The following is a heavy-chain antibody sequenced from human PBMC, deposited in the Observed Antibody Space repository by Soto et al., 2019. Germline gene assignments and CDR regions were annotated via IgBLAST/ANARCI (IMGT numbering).Heavy chain of an antibody. V-gene: IGHV3-72*01. CDR1: GFTFSDHY. CDR3: ASWWELRGFDY. J-gene: IGHJ4*02. D-gene: IGHD1-26*01. CDR2: TRNKANSYTT. Sequence: GGSLRLSCAASGFTFSDHYMDWVRQAPGKGLEWVGRTRNKANSYTTEYAASVKGRFTISRDDSKNSLYLQMNSLKTEDTAVYYCASWWELRGFDYWGQGTLVTVSS.